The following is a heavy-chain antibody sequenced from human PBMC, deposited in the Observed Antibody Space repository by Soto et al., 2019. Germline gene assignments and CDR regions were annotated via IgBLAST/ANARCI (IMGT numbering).Heavy chain of an antibody. CDR3: AREGADTLQMVYDLPWY. CDR2: INPNSGVT. V-gene: IGHV1-2*02. J-gene: IGHJ4*02. D-gene: IGHD2-8*01. Sequence: ASVKVSCKASGYTFTDYYMHWVRQAPGQGLEWMGWINPNSGVTSYAQRFQGRVTMTRDTSISTAYMELSRLTSDDTAVYYCAREGADTLQMVYDLPWYWGQGTLVTVSS. CDR1: GYTFTDYY.